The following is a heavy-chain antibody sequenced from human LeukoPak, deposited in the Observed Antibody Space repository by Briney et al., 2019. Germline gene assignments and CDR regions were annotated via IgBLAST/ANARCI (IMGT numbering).Heavy chain of an antibody. D-gene: IGHD4-17*01. CDR2: IYSGGST. J-gene: IGHJ4*02. CDR1: GFTVSSNY. V-gene: IGHV3-66*01. CDR3: AGGQTNGYGDYEPPGPHDY. Sequence: GGSLRLPCAASGFTVSSNYMSWVRHAPGKGLEWVSVIYSGGSTYYADSVKGRFTISRDNSKNTLYLQMNSLRAEDTAVYYCAGGQTNGYGDYEPPGPHDYWGQGTLVTVLS.